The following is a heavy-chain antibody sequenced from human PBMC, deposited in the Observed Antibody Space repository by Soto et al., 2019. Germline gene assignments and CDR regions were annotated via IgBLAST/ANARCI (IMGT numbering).Heavy chain of an antibody. Sequence: SETMSLTCAVYGGSFSGYYWSWIRQHPGKGLEWIGEINYSGSTNYNPSLKSRVTISVDTSKNQFSLKLSSVTAADTAVYYCASLPPYLFGELLERRMYYYYYMDVWGKGTTVTVSS. CDR3: ASLPPYLFGELLERRMYYYYYMDV. D-gene: IGHD3-10*02. CDR2: INYSGST. CDR1: GGSFSGYY. V-gene: IGHV4-34*01. J-gene: IGHJ6*03.